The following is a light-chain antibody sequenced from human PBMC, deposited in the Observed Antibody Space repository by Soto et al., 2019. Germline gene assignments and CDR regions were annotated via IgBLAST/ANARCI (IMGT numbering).Light chain of an antibody. V-gene: IGLV1-44*01. CDR2: SND. CDR3: AEWHGSLDGYV. Sequence: QSVLTQPPSASGTPGQRVTISCSGSSSNIGSNTVNWYQQLPGTAPKLLIYSNDQRPSGVPDRFSGSKSGTSASLAISGLQSEDEADYYCAEWHGSLDGYVFRSGTTVTVL. CDR1: SSNIGSNT. J-gene: IGLJ1*01.